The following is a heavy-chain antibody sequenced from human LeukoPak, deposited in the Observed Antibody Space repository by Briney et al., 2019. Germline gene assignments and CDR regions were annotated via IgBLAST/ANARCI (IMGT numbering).Heavy chain of an antibody. J-gene: IGHJ5*02. CDR3: ARDLHSSGWYWFDP. Sequence: PSETLSLTCAVSGGSISSYYWSWIRQPPGKGLEWIGYIFYSGNTNYNPSLKSRVTISVDTSKNQFSPKLSSVTAADTAVYYCARDLHSSGWYWFDPWGQGTLVTVSS. V-gene: IGHV4-59*01. D-gene: IGHD6-19*01. CDR2: IFYSGNT. CDR1: GGSISSYY.